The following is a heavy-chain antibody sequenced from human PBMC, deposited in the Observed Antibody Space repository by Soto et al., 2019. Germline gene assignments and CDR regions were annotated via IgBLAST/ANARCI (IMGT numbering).Heavy chain of an antibody. CDR2: INSDGSST. J-gene: IGHJ6*03. V-gene: IGHV3-74*01. CDR3: ARGNKLYYYGSGSSTKRFGSYYYYMDV. CDR1: GFTFSSYW. Sequence: GGSLRLSCAASGFTFSSYWMHWVRQAPGKGLVWVSRINSDGSSTSYADSVKGRFTISRDKAKNTLYLQMNSLRAEDTAVYYCARGNKLYYYGSGSSTKRFGSYYYYMDVWGKGTTVTVSS. D-gene: IGHD3-10*01.